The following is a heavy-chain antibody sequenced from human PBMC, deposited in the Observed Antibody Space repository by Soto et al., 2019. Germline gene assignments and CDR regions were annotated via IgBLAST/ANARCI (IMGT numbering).Heavy chain of an antibody. V-gene: IGHV3-23*01. J-gene: IGHJ6*02. CDR2: GNGGGDIT. Sequence: EVQLLESGGGLVQPGGSLRLSCAASEFTFSSYSMIWVRQAPGKGLEWVSGGNGGGDITYYADSVKGRFTISRENSKSTLYLQMNSLRAEDTAVFYCARGHLGVTMDVWGQGTTVTVSS. D-gene: IGHD3-3*01. CDR1: EFTFSSYS. CDR3: ARGHLGVTMDV.